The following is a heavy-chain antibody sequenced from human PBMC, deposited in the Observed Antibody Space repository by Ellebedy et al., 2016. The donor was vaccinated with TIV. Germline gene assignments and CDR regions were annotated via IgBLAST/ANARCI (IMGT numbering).Heavy chain of an antibody. CDR3: ARQFDSGSYHIDY. CDR2: IYYSGST. Sequence: MPSETLSLTCNLSGGPISSNKYYWGCSRQPTGKGLAWIGSIYYSGSTYYNPSLKSRVTISVDTSKSQFSLKLSSVTAADTAVYYCARQFDSGSYHIDYWGQGTLVTVSS. D-gene: IGHD1-26*01. CDR1: GGPISSNKYY. V-gene: IGHV4-39*01. J-gene: IGHJ4*02.